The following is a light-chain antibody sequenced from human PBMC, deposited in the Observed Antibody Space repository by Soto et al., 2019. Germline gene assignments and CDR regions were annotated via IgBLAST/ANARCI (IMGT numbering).Light chain of an antibody. J-gene: IGLJ1*01. CDR3: SSYTSDSSYV. Sequence: QSVLTQPASVSGPPGQTITISCTGTSSDVGLYDYVSWYQQHPGKAPQLLIYAVSNRPSGVSHRFSASKSGNTASLFISGLQAEDEADYYCSSYTSDSSYVSGSGTKVTVL. CDR2: AVS. V-gene: IGLV2-14*01. CDR1: SSDVGLYDY.